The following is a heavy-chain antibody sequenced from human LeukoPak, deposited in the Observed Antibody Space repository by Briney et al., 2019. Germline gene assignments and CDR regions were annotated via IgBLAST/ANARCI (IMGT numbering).Heavy chain of an antibody. CDR3: ARDCTVVTPGAFDI. CDR1: GFTFSSYS. V-gene: IGHV3-21*01. D-gene: IGHD4-23*01. Sequence: GSLRLSCAASGFTFSSYSMNWVRQAPGKGLEWVSSISSSSSYIYYADSVKGRFTISRDNAKNSLYLQMNSLRAEDTAVYYCARDCTVVTPGAFDIWGQGTMVTVSS. J-gene: IGHJ3*02. CDR2: ISSSSSYI.